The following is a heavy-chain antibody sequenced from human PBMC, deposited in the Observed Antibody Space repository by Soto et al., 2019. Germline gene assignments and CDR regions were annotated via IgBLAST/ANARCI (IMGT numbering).Heavy chain of an antibody. CDR1: GYSLTDFG. V-gene: IGHV1-18*01. CDR3: ARGHDILTGWKFEC. CDR2: ISAYNGNR. D-gene: IGHD3-9*01. Sequence: QAQLVQSGSEVKKPGASVKVSCKASGYSLTDFGVNWVRQAPGQGLEWLGWISAYNGNRVYAQSFQGRLTVTTDTTRDTSYLELTNLRSDDTAIYYCARGHDILTGWKFECWGQGTLVTVSS. J-gene: IGHJ4*02.